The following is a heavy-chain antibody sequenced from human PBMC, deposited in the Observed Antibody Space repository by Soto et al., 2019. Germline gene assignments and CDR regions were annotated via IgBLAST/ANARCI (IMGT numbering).Heavy chain of an antibody. Sequence: QLQLQESGPGLVKPSETLSLTCTVSGGSINNSSFYWGWVRQPPGKRLEWIGSIYYSGSAYYNPSFKGRLTISVDTSKNPFSLKLSSVTAADTAVYFCARRPLVRGIIPYYFDSWGQGTLVTVSS. J-gene: IGHJ4*02. CDR3: ARRPLVRGIIPYYFDS. D-gene: IGHD3-10*01. V-gene: IGHV4-39*01. CDR2: IYYSGSA. CDR1: GGSINNSSFY.